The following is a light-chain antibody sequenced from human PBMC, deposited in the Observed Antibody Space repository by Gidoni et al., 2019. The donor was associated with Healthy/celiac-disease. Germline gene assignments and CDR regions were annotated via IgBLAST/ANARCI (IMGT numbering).Light chain of an antibody. CDR1: PSVSSSY. Sequence: EIVLPQSPGTLSLSPGERATLSGRASPSVSSSYLAWYQQKPGQAPRLLIYGASSRATGIPDRFSGSGSGTDFTLTISRLEPEDFAVYYCQQYGSSPTFGQGTKVEIK. V-gene: IGKV3-20*01. CDR3: QQYGSSPT. CDR2: GAS. J-gene: IGKJ1*01.